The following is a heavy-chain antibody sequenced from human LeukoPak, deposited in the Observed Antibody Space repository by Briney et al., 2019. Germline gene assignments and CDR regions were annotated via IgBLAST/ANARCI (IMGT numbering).Heavy chain of an antibody. CDR3: AHIIRGVMNR. D-gene: IGHD3-10*01. CDR1: GLSLSTSGVG. J-gene: IGHJ5*02. Sequence: SGPTLVNPTQTLTLTCTFSGLSLSTSGVGVGWIRQPPGAALEWLALIYWDDDKRYSPSLKNRLTITKDTSKNQVVLTMTNIDPVDTSTYYCAHIIRGVMNRWGQGTLVTVSS. V-gene: IGHV2-5*02. CDR2: IYWDDDK.